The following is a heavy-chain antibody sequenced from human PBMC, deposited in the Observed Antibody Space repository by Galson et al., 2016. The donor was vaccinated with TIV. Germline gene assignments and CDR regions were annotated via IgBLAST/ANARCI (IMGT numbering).Heavy chain of an antibody. V-gene: IGHV3-23*01. CDR2: ITGSGYST. D-gene: IGHD2-2*02. Sequence: SLRLSCAASGFAFSSFAMNWVRQAPGKGLEWVSAITGSGYSTYYPDSVKGRSTISRDNSKNMLYLQLNSLRAEDTAVYYCTKVGPADRYLLYFDYWGRGTLVTVSS. CDR3: TKVGPADRYLLYFDY. CDR1: GFAFSSFA. J-gene: IGHJ4*02.